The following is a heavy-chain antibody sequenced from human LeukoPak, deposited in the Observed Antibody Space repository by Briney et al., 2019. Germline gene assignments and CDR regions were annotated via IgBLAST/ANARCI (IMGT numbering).Heavy chain of an antibody. D-gene: IGHD1-14*01. V-gene: IGHV4-59*08. J-gene: IGHJ3*02. CDR1: GGSISSYY. CDR3: ARHGYKAFDI. CDR2: IYYSGST. Sequence: SETLSLTCTVSGGSISSYYWSWIRQPPGKGLEWIGYIYYSGSTNYNPSLKSRVTISVDTSKNQFSLKLSSVTAADTAVYYCARHGYKAFDIWGQGTMVTVSS.